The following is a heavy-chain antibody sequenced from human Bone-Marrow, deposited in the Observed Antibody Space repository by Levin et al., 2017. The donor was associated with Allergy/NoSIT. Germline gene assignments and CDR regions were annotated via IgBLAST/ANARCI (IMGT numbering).Heavy chain of an antibody. CDR2: IWYDGTNK. J-gene: IGHJ4*02. V-gene: IGHV3-33*01. D-gene: IGHD1-1*01. Sequence: GGSLRLSCAASGFKFSDRGMHWVRQAPGKGLEWVGIIWYDGTNKHYADSVRGRFTISRDNSKNTLYLQMNSLRAEDTAVYYCARDLGTSELFDSWGQGTLVTVAS. CDR1: GFKFSDRG. CDR3: ARDLGTSELFDS.